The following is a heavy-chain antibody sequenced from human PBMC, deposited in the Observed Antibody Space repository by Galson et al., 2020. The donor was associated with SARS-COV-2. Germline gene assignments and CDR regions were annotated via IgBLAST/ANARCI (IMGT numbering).Heavy chain of an antibody. CDR3: ARGRIRGDHWGYYMGV. J-gene: IGHJ6*03. CDR1: GFTFSSYG. D-gene: IGHD4-17*01. Sequence: GGSLRLSCAASGFTFSSYGMHWVRQAPGKALEWVAVIWYDGSNKYYADSVKGRFTISRDNSKNTLYLQMNSLRAEDTAVYYCARGRIRGDHWGYYMGVWSKGTTVTVSS. CDR2: IWYDGSNK. V-gene: IGHV3-33*01.